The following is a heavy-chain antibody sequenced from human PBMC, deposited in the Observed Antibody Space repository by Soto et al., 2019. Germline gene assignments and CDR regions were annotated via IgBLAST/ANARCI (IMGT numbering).Heavy chain of an antibody. CDR3: AKVLYGVVTYFDS. CDR1: GFTFSSYG. D-gene: IGHD3-3*01. J-gene: IGHJ4*02. Sequence: EVQLLESGGGLVQPGGSLRLSCASSGFTFSSYGMTWVRQPPGKGLEWVSVISGSGAATYYADSVQGRFTISRDNSNNALYLQMNSLRSEDTAVYSYAKVLYGVVTYFDSWGQGTLVTVSS. CDR2: ISGSGAAT. V-gene: IGHV3-23*01.